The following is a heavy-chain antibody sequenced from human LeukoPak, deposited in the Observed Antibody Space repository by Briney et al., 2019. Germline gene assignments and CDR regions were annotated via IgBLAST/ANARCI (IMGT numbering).Heavy chain of an antibody. J-gene: IGHJ5*02. V-gene: IGHV4-34*01. CDR3: ARRKGGSSWPHNWFDP. CDR2: INHSGST. CDR1: GGSFSGYY. D-gene: IGHD6-13*01. Sequence: SETLSLTCAVYGGSFSGYYWSWIRQPPGKGLEWIGEINHSGSTNYNPSLKSRVTISVDTSKNQFSLKLSPVTAADTAVYYCARRKGGSSWPHNWFDPWGQGTLVTVSS.